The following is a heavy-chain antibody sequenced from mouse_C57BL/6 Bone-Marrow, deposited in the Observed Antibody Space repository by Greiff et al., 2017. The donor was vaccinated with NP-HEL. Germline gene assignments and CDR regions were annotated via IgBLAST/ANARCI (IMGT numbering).Heavy chain of an antibody. D-gene: IGHD2-2*01. V-gene: IGHV1-59*01. CDR3: ARVSTMVKWFAY. CDR2: IDPSDSYT. J-gene: IGHJ3*01. Sequence: VQLQQPGAELVRPGTSVKLSCKASGYTFTSYWMHWVKQRPGQGLEWIGVIDPSDSYTNYNQKFKGKATLTVDPSSSTAYMQLSSLTSEDSAVNDWARVSTMVKWFAYWGQGTLVTVSA. CDR1: GYTFTSYW.